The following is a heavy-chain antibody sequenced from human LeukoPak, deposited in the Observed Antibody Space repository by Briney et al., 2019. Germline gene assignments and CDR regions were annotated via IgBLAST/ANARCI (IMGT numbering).Heavy chain of an antibody. CDR2: TYYRSKWHN. CDR1: GDSVSSNSAT. V-gene: IGHV6-1*01. J-gene: IGHJ6*04. D-gene: IGHD4-23*01. Sequence: SQTLSLTCAISGDSVSSNSATWTWIRQSPSRGLEWLGRTYYRSKWHNEYAVSVRSRITINADTSKNQFSLQLNSVTPEDTAVYFCARGLAGNVDVWGKGTTVTVSS. CDR3: ARGLAGNVDV.